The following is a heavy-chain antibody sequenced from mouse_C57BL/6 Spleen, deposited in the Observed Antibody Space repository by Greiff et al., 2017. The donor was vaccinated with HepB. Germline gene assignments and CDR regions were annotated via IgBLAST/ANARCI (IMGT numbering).Heavy chain of an antibody. Sequence: VKLQESGPELVKPGASVKISCKASGYAFSSSWMNWVKQRPGKGLEWIGRIYPGDGDTNYNGKFKGKATLTADKSSSTAYMQLSSLTSEDSAVYFCASYSNYVRDYWGQGTTLTVSS. D-gene: IGHD2-5*01. CDR2: IYPGDGDT. V-gene: IGHV1-82*01. CDR1: GYAFSSSW. J-gene: IGHJ2*01. CDR3: ASYSNYVRDY.